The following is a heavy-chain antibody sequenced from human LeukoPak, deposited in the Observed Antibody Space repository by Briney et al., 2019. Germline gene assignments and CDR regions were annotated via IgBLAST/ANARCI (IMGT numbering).Heavy chain of an antibody. CDR3: ARGGGNTHGSYYFDH. Sequence: SQTLSLTCAISGDSIFSKSVAWNWIRQSPSRGLEWLGRTFYRSKWSNEYALSVKSRIIINPDTSKNRFSLQLNSVTPEDTAVYYCARGGGNTHGSYYFDHWGQGTLVTVSS. V-gene: IGHV6-1*01. CDR1: GDSIFSKSVA. CDR2: TFYRSKWSN. D-gene: IGHD3-16*01. J-gene: IGHJ4*02.